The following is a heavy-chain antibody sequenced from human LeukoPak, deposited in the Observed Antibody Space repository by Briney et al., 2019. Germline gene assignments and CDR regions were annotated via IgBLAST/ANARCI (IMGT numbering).Heavy chain of an antibody. CDR1: GGSISSGGYY. J-gene: IGHJ6*02. CDR3: ARDRLQRRLNPPPLYGMDV. CDR2: IYYSGST. Sequence: PSETLSLTCTVSGGSISSGGYYWSWIRQHPGKGLEWIRYIYYSGSTYYNPSLKSRVTISVDTSKNQFSLKLSSVTAADTAVYYCARDRLQRRLNPPPLYGMDVWGQGTTVTVSS. V-gene: IGHV4-31*03. D-gene: IGHD4-11*01.